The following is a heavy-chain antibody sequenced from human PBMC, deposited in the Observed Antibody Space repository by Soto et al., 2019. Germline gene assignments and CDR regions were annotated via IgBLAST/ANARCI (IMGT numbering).Heavy chain of an antibody. CDR2: ISGSGGST. Sequence: EVQLLESGGGLVQPGGSLRLSCAASGFTFSSYALSWVRQAPGKGLEWVSAISGSGGSTYYADSVKGRFTISRDNSKNTLYLQMNSLRAEDTAVYYCAKDPDYYDSSGDYWGQGTLVTVSS. J-gene: IGHJ4*02. V-gene: IGHV3-23*01. CDR1: GFTFSSYA. CDR3: AKDPDYYDSSGDY. D-gene: IGHD3-22*01.